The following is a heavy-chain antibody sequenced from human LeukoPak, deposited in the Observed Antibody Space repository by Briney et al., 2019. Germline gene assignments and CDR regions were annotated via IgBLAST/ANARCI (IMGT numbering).Heavy chain of an antibody. V-gene: IGHV1-18*01. CDR1: GYTFTSYG. J-gene: IGHJ6*02. CDR3: ARDAVYIVVVPAARFYGTGV. CDR2: ISAYNGNT. D-gene: IGHD2-2*01. Sequence: ASVKVSCKASGYTFTSYGISWVRQAPGQGLEWMGWISAYNGNTNYAQKLQGRVTMTTDTSTSTAYMELRSLRSDDTAVYYCARDAVYIVVVPAARFYGTGVWGQGTTVTVSS.